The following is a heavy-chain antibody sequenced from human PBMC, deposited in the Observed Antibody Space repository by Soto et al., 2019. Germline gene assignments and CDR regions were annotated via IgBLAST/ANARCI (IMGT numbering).Heavy chain of an antibody. D-gene: IGHD5-18*01. CDR1: GDSVSSNSAA. J-gene: IGHJ6*02. CDR2: TYYRSKWYN. Sequence: QVQLQQSGPGLVKPSQTLSLTCAISGDSVSSNSAAWNWIRQSPSSGLEWLGRTYYRSKWYNDYAVSVKSRITINPDTSKNQFSLQLNSVTPEDTAVYYCARETRFMVSRYYYYGMDVWGQGTTVTVSS. CDR3: ARETRFMVSRYYYYGMDV. V-gene: IGHV6-1*01.